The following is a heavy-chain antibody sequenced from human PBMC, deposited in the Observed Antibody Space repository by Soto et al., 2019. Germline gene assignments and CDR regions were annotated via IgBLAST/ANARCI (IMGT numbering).Heavy chain of an antibody. Sequence: PSETLSLTCAVYGGSFSGYYWSWIRQPPGKGLEWIGEINHSGSTNYSPSLKSRVTISVDTSKNQFSLKLSSVTAADTAVYYCARGMEGYHRNFDYWGQGTLVTVSS. V-gene: IGHV4-34*01. D-gene: IGHD5-12*01. CDR3: ARGMEGYHRNFDY. CDR1: GGSFSGYY. J-gene: IGHJ4*02. CDR2: INHSGST.